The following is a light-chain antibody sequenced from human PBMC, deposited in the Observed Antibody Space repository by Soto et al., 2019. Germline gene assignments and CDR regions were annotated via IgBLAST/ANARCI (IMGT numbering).Light chain of an antibody. CDR2: GNS. V-gene: IGLV1-40*01. J-gene: IGLJ2*01. Sequence: QSVLTQPPSVSGAPGQRVTISCTGTSSNIGAGYDVHWYQQLPGTAPKLLFYGNSNRPSGVPDRFSASKSGTSASLAITGLQAEDEADYYCQSYDNSLSGSRVFGGGTQLTVL. CDR1: SSNIGAGYD. CDR3: QSYDNSLSGSRV.